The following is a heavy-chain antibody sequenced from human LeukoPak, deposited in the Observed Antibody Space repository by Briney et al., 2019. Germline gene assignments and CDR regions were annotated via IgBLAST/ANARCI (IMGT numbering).Heavy chain of an antibody. CDR3: ARDRSGYIDRPIDY. CDR2: IRGSGTST. J-gene: IGHJ4*02. CDR1: GFTFSSYG. Sequence: PGGTLRLSCAGSGFTFSSYGMSWVRQAPGKGLEWVSCIRGSGTSTYYADSVKGRFTISRDNSKNTLYLQMNSLRAEDTAVYYCARDRSGYIDRPIDYWGQGALVTVSS. D-gene: IGHD5-12*01. V-gene: IGHV3-23*01.